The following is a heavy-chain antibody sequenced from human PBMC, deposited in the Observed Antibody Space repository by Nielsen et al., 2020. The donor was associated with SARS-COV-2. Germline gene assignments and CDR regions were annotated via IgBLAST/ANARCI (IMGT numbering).Heavy chain of an antibody. CDR2: YDGSNK. CDR3: ARGPRNKNFGVAKGALDV. J-gene: IGHJ3*01. D-gene: IGHD3-3*01. V-gene: IGHV3-33*01. CDR1: GFSVSSYG. Sequence: GGSLRLSCAAFGFSVSSYGMHWVRQAPGKGLEWLWYDGSNKYYADSVKGRSTISRDNSKNMLYLQMNSLRAEDTAVYFCARGPRNKNFGVAKGALDVWGQGKMVTVSS.